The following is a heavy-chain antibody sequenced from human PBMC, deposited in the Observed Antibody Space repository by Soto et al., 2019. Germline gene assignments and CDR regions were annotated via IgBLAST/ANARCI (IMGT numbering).Heavy chain of an antibody. CDR2: IWPDDSVT. J-gene: IGHJ6*02. Sequence: VQLVQSGAEVKEPGESLKISCQTSEFSFSTSWIAWVRHKPGKGLEWMGMIWPDDSVTRYSPSFEGQITISVDESITIAYLAWSALTASDTAIYFCATLGPCCRSDFFSSDTPPYDYGLDAWGQGTTVTVSS. V-gene: IGHV5-51*01. CDR3: ATLGPCCRSDFFSSDTPPYDYGLDA. D-gene: IGHD2-2*01. CDR1: EFSFSTSW.